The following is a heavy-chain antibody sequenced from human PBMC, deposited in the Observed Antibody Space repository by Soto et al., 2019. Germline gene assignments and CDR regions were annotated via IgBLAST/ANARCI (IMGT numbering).Heavy chain of an antibody. CDR3: SRQASEGYSSSPVRY. Sequence: SETLSLTCTVSGGSITSGSYYWGWIRHPPAKSLQWIGSIYYTGTTYYSPSLKSRVTLSIDTSKNFFSLKLTSVTAADTAVYYCSRQASEGYSSSPVRYWGQGILVTVST. CDR1: GGSITSGSYY. V-gene: IGHV4-39*01. CDR2: IYYTGTT. J-gene: IGHJ4*02. D-gene: IGHD2-15*01.